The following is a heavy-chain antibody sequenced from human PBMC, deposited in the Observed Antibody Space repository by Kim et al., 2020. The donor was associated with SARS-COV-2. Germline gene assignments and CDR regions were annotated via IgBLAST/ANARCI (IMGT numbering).Heavy chain of an antibody. CDR1: GYTFTGYY. Sequence: ASVKVSCKASGYTFTGYYMHWVRQAPGQGLEWMGRINPNSGGTNYAQKFQGRVTMTRDTSISTAYMELSRLRSDDTVVYYCARGPEVRGVISDNWFDPWGQGTXVTVSS. V-gene: IGHV1-2*05. D-gene: IGHD3-10*01. J-gene: IGHJ5*02. CDR2: INPNSGGT. CDR3: ARGPEVRGVISDNWFDP.